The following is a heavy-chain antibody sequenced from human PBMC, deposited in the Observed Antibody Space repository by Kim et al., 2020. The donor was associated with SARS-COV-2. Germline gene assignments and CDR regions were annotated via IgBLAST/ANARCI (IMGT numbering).Heavy chain of an antibody. CDR2: RT. Sequence: RTNYNPSLKGRVTISVDTSKNQFSLKLSSVTAADTAVYYCARVPMGWPDYWGQGTLVTVSS. CDR3: ARVPMGWPDY. V-gene: IGHV4-59*01. J-gene: IGHJ4*02. D-gene: IGHD1-26*01.